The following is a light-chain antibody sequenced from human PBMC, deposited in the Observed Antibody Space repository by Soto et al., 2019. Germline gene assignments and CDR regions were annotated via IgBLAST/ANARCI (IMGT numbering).Light chain of an antibody. Sequence: EIVMTQTPATLSVSPGERDTLSCRASENIYTNLAWYQQKPGQAPRLLFYGASTRATGLPARFSGTGSGTEFTLTINSLQAEDSAVYYCQQYYNWPRTFGQGTRLEI. CDR1: ENIYTN. V-gene: IGKV3-15*01. CDR2: GAS. CDR3: QQYYNWPRT. J-gene: IGKJ5*01.